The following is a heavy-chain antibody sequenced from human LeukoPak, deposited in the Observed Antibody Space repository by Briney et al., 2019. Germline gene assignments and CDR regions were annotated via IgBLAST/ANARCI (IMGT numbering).Heavy chain of an antibody. V-gene: IGHV3-21*01. Sequence: GGSLRLSCAASGFTFSSYSMSWVRQAPGKGLEWISSISSSSSYIYYADSVKGRFTISRDNAKNSLYLQMNSQRAEDTAVYYCARVPYFSSSCDYWGQGTLVTVSA. CDR3: ARVPYFSSSCDY. CDR1: GFTFSSYS. D-gene: IGHD6-13*01. CDR2: ISSSSSYI. J-gene: IGHJ4*02.